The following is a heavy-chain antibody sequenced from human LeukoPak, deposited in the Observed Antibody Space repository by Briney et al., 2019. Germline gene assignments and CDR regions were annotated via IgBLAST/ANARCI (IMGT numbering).Heavy chain of an antibody. V-gene: IGHV3-7*04. CDR2: IHRDGTEK. Sequence: GGSLRLSCATSGFNFSDSRMTWVRQAPGKGLQWVANIHRDGTEKHFLDSVEGRFTISRDNAKKSLYLQMSSLRPQDTAVYFCVRGDWYFESWGQGTLVTVST. J-gene: IGHJ4*02. D-gene: IGHD2-21*02. CDR3: VRGDWYFES. CDR1: GFNFSDSR.